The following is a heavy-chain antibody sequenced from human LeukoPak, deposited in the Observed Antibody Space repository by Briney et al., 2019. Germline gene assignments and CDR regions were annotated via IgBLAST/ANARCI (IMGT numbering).Heavy chain of an antibody. Sequence: SETLSLTCTVSGGSISSFYWSWIRQPPGKGLEWIGYIYYTGSTNYNSSLKSRVTISVDTSKNQFSLNLSSVTAADTAVYYCARYGRDNAFDIWGQGTMVTVSS. V-gene: IGHV4-59*01. CDR2: IYYTGST. D-gene: IGHD4-17*01. CDR1: GGSISSFY. CDR3: ARYGRDNAFDI. J-gene: IGHJ3*02.